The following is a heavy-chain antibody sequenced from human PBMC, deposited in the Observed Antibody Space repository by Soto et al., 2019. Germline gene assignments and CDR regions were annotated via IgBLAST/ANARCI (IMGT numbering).Heavy chain of an antibody. V-gene: IGHV3-30*03. CDR3: ARAFQGHYDILTGYFWFDP. CDR2: ISYDGSNK. D-gene: IGHD3-9*01. CDR1: GFTFSSYG. J-gene: IGHJ5*02. Sequence: GGSLRLSCAASGFTFSSYGMHWVRQAPGKGLEWVAVISYDGSNKYYADSVKGRFTISRDNSKNTLYLQMNSLRAEDTAVYYCARAFQGHYDILTGYFWFDPWGQGTLVTVSS.